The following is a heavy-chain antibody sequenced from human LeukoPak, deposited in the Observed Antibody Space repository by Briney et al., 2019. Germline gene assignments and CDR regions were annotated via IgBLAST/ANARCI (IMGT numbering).Heavy chain of an antibody. CDR1: GFTFSSCA. CDR3: AIPPLSGTGSSRPLAEMDV. D-gene: IGHD3-10*01. Sequence: GGSLRLSCAASGFTFSSCAMTWVRQAPGEGLEWVSSISGNGGSTPYADSVKGRFTISRDNSKNTLHLQMNSLRAEDTAVYYCAIPPLSGTGSSRPLAEMDVWGQGTTVTVSS. V-gene: IGHV3-23*01. CDR2: ISGNGGST. J-gene: IGHJ6*02.